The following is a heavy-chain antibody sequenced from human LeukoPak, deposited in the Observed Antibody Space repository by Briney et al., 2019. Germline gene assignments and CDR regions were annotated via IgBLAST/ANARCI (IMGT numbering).Heavy chain of an antibody. J-gene: IGHJ4*02. CDR3: ASWVIYGSGSYGDY. CDR2: ISSSSSYI. CDR1: GFTFSSYS. Sequence: GGSLRLSCAASGFTFSSYSMNWVRQAPGKGLEWVSSISSSSSYIYHADSVKGRFTISRDNAKNSLYLQMNSLRAEDTAVYYCASWVIYGSGSYGDYWGQGTLVTVSS. D-gene: IGHD3-10*01. V-gene: IGHV3-21*01.